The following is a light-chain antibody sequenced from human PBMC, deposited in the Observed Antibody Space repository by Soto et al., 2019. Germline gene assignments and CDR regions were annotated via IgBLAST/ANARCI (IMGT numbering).Light chain of an antibody. CDR2: GIS. V-gene: IGKV3D-20*02. Sequence: EIVMTQSPATLSVSPWQRASLSCSASQSVNINYLAWYQQKPGQAPRLLIYGISSRATGVPDRFSGSGSGTDFTLTISSLEPEDFAVYYCQQLTDWPPQWTFGQGTKVDIK. CDR1: QSVNINY. J-gene: IGKJ1*01. CDR3: QQLTDWPPQWT.